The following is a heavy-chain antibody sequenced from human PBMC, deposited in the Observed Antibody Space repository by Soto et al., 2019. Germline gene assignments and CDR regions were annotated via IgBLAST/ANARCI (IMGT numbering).Heavy chain of an antibody. CDR1: GFTFSSYS. CDR2: ISSSSSYI. Sequence: PGGSLRLSCAASGFTFSSYSMNWVRQAPGKGLEWVSSISSSSSYIYYADSVKGRFTISRDNAKNSLYLQMNSLRAEDTAVYYCARESEKTYYDILTGYTPNYFDYWGQGTLVTVSS. CDR3: ARESEKTYYDILTGYTPNYFDY. D-gene: IGHD3-9*01. V-gene: IGHV3-21*01. J-gene: IGHJ4*02.